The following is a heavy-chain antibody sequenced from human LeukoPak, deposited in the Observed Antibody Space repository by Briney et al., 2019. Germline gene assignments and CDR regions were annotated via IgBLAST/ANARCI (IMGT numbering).Heavy chain of an antibody. CDR1: GFTFTNYG. V-gene: IGHV3-30*18. CDR3: VKRGGGDHDLDV. J-gene: IGHJ6*02. CDR2: VSFDGRKT. Sequence: GTSLRLSCEASGFTFTNYGMHWVRQAPGKGPECVAVVSFDGRKTYYAGFAEGRFTISRDDSNNMVYLQMNSLRTEDTAVYHCVKRGGGDHDLDVWGQGTTVVVS. D-gene: IGHD2-21*02.